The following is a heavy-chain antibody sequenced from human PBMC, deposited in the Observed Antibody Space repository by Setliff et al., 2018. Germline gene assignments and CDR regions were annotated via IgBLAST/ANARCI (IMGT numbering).Heavy chain of an antibody. Sequence: PSETLSLTCTVSGDSISSRRSYWGWFRQPAGKGLEWSGQIYTSWSTNYNPSLTSRVTISLDTSKNQFSLSLSSVTAADTAVYYCARMSGFQYMDVWDKGTTVTVSS. V-gene: IGHV4-61*09. CDR3: ARMSGFQYMDV. D-gene: IGHD3-3*01. CDR1: GDSISSRRSY. J-gene: IGHJ6*03. CDR2: IYTSWST.